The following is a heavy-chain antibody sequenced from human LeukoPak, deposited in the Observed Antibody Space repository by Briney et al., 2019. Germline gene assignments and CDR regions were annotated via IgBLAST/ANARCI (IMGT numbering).Heavy chain of an antibody. CDR1: RFTFSDYS. Sequence: GGSLRLSCAASRFTFSDYSMSWIRQSPGKGLEWISYISTSGDTIYYADSVKGRFTISRDNSKNTLYLQMNSLRAEDTALYYCARATHLYGGYPDCWGQGTLVTVSS. CDR2: ISTSGDTI. J-gene: IGHJ4*02. CDR3: ARATHLYGGYPDC. V-gene: IGHV3-11*04. D-gene: IGHD4-17*01.